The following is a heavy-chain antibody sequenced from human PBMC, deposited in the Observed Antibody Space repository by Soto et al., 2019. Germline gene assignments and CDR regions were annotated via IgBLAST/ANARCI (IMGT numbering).Heavy chain of an antibody. V-gene: IGHV1-3*01. J-gene: IGHJ2*01. Sequence: ASVKVSCKASGYTFTNYAMHWVRQAPGQRLEWMGWINAGNGNTKYSQKFQGRVTITRDTSASTAHMELSSLRSEDMAVYYCARGGSLYWYIDLWGRGTLVTVSS. D-gene: IGHD1-26*01. CDR3: ARGGSLYWYIDL. CDR1: GYTFTNYA. CDR2: INAGNGNT.